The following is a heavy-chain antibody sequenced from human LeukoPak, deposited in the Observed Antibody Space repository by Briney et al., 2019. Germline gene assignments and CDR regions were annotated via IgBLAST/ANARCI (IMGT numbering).Heavy chain of an antibody. V-gene: IGHV3-23*01. D-gene: IGHD6-19*01. J-gene: IGHJ4*02. CDR2: ISGSGGST. Sequence: GGSLRLSCAASGFTFSSYAMSWVRQVPGKGLEWVSAISGSGGSTYYADSVKGRFTISRDNSKTTLYLQMNSLRAEDTAVYYCVKTDKLSSGWYRNFDYWGQGTLVTVSP. CDR1: GFTFSSYA. CDR3: VKTDKLSSGWYRNFDY.